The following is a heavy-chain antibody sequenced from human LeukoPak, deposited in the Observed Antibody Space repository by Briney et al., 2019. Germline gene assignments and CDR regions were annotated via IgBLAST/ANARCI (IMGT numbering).Heavy chain of an antibody. J-gene: IGHJ3*02. V-gene: IGHV4-34*01. Sequence: SETLSLTCAVYGGSFSGYYWSWIRQPPGKGLEWIEEINHSGSTYYNPSLKSRVTISVDRSKNQFSLKLSSVTAADTAVYYCARDRFVGYDSSGYPQAFDIWGQGTMVTVSS. D-gene: IGHD3-22*01. CDR1: GGSFSGYY. CDR3: ARDRFVGYDSSGYPQAFDI. CDR2: INHSGST.